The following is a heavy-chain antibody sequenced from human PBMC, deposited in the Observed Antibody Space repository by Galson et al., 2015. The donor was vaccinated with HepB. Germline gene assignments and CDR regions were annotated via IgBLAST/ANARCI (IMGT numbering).Heavy chain of an antibody. CDR1: GFTFNDYW. CDR3: AKDRNGSSSSSYGMDV. J-gene: IGHJ6*02. Sequence: SLRLSCAASGFTFNDYWMNWVRQAPGEGLQWVSGISGSGGTTYYADTVKGRFTISRDNSKNTLYLQMNSLRADDTAVYYCAKDRNGSSSSSYGMDVWGRGTTVTVSS. D-gene: IGHD2-2*01. V-gene: IGHV3-23*01. CDR2: ISGSGGTT.